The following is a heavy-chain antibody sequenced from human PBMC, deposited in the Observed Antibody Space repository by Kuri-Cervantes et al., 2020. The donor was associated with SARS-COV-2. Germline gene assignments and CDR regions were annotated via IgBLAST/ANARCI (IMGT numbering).Heavy chain of an antibody. V-gene: IGHV3-30-3*01. J-gene: IGHJ4*02. Sequence: GESLKISCAASGFTFSSCAMHWVRQAPGKGLEWVAVISYDGSNKYYADSVKGRFTISRDNSKNTLYLQMNSLRAEDTAVYYCARDQAGTIDYWGQGTLVTVSS. D-gene: IGHD1-1*01. CDR3: ARDQAGTIDY. CDR2: ISYDGSNK. CDR1: GFTFSSCA.